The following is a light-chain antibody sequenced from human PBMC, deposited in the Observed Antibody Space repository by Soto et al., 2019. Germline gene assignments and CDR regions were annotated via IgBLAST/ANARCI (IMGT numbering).Light chain of an antibody. J-gene: IGKJ1*01. CDR2: GAS. Sequence: EIVLTQSPGTLSLSPVERATFSCRASQSVSSNYLAWYQQKPGQAPRLLIFGASSRATGTPDRFSGSGSGTDFTLTIRRLEPEDFAVYYCQQYGSSPPWTFGQGTKVDIK. V-gene: IGKV3-20*01. CDR1: QSVSSNY. CDR3: QQYGSSPPWT.